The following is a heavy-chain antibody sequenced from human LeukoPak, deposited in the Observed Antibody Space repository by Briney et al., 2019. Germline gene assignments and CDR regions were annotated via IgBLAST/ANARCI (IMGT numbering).Heavy chain of an antibody. Sequence: PETLSLTCIVSGGSISTNTYYWGWIRLPPGKGLEWIGEIHHRGTTYYNPSLRSRVTISVDTSKNRFSLRLTSVTAADTAVYYCARVTYNGYQHFDYWGQGNLVTVS. CDR3: ARVTYNGYQHFDY. V-gene: IGHV4-39*07. CDR1: GGSISTNTYY. D-gene: IGHD3-10*01. J-gene: IGHJ4*02. CDR2: IHHRGTT.